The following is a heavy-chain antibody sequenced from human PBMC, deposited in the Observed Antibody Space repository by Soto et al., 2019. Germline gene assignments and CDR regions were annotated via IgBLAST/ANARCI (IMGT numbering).Heavy chain of an antibody. Sequence: PVGSLRLSCAASGFTFSSYSMNWVRQAPGKGLEWVSSISSSSSYIYYADSVKGRFTISRDNAKNSLYLQMNSLRAEDTAVYYCARDRIAAAGTGYYYYYGMDVWGQGTTVTVSS. CDR3: ARDRIAAAGTGYYYYYGMDV. CDR2: ISSSSSYI. D-gene: IGHD6-13*01. V-gene: IGHV3-21*01. CDR1: GFTFSSYS. J-gene: IGHJ6*02.